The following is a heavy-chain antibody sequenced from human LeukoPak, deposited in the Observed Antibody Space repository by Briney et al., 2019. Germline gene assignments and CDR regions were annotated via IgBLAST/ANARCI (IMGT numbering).Heavy chain of an antibody. V-gene: IGHV4-59*08. CDR1: GGSISSYY. CDR3: ATHVVLTAPFGY. CDR2: IYYTGST. Sequence: PSETLSLTCTVSGGSISSYYWSWIRQPPGKGLEWIGYIYYTGSTNYNPSLKSRVTISIDTSKNQFSLKLSSVTAADTAVYYCATHVVLTAPFGYWGQGTLVTVSS. J-gene: IGHJ4*02. D-gene: IGHD2-21*02.